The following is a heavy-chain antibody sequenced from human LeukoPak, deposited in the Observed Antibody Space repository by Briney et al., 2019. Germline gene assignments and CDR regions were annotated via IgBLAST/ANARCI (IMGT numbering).Heavy chain of an antibody. CDR3: ARVPHYYFGYGYFDS. J-gene: IGHJ4*02. V-gene: IGHV4-34*01. CDR1: GGSFSGYY. D-gene: IGHD3-10*01. CDR2: IDQSVTT. Sequence: PSETLSLTCVVYGGSFSGYYWSWIRQPPGKGLEWIGEIDQSVTTNYNPSLKSRVSISVDTSKRQFSLTLTSMTAADTAVYYCARVPHYYFGYGYFDSWGQGTLVTVSS.